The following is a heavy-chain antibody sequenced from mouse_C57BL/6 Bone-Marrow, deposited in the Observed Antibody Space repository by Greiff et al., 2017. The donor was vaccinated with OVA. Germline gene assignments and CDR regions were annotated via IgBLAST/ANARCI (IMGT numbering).Heavy chain of an antibody. CDR2: LYPGNSDT. Sequence: EVHLVESGTVLARPGASVKMSCKTSGYTFTSYWMHWVKQRPGQGLEWIGALYPGNSDTSYNQKFKGKAKLTAVTSASTAYMELSSLTNEDSAGYYCTRRSSDWYFDVWGTGTTVTVAS. J-gene: IGHJ1*03. V-gene: IGHV1-5*01. D-gene: IGHD1-1*01. CDR1: GYTFTSYW. CDR3: TRRSSDWYFDV.